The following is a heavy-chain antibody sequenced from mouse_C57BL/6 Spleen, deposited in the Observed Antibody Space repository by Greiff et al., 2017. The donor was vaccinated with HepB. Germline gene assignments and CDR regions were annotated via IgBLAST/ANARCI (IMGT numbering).Heavy chain of an antibody. CDR3: ARSLTTVVASGY. Sequence: QVHVKQSGAELVRPGTSVKVSCKASGYAFTNYLIEWVKQRPGQGLEWIGVINPGSGGTNYNEKFKGKATLTADKSSSTAYMQLSSLTSEDSAVYFCARSLTTVVASGYWGQGTSVTVSS. D-gene: IGHD1-1*01. V-gene: IGHV1-54*01. CDR1: GYAFTNYL. CDR2: INPGSGGT. J-gene: IGHJ4*01.